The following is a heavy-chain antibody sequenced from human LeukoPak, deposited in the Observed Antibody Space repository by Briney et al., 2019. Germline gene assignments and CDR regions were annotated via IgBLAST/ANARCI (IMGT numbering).Heavy chain of an antibody. CDR2: IYTSGST. Sequence: PSETLSLTCTVSGGSISSYYWGWIRQPAGKGLEWIGRIYTSGSTNYNPSLKSRVTMSVDTSKNQFSLKLSSVTAADTAVYYCARDYYSSSSPYSSSWYSVYYYYMDVWGKGTTVTVSS. CDR1: GGSISSYY. CDR3: ARDYYSSSSPYSSSWYSVYYYYMDV. D-gene: IGHD6-13*01. J-gene: IGHJ6*03. V-gene: IGHV4-4*07.